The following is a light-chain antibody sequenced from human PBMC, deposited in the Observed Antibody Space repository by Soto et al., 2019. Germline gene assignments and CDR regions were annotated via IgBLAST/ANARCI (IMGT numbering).Light chain of an antibody. Sequence: DIQMTQSPSTLSASVGDRVTITCRASQSIGYWLAWYQQKPGKAPKLLIYDVSSLESVVPSRFSGSGSGTEFTLTISSLQPDDFATYYCQQYNSYSPTFGQGTQVEIK. V-gene: IGKV1-5*01. J-gene: IGKJ1*01. CDR1: QSIGYW. CDR2: DVS. CDR3: QQYNSYSPT.